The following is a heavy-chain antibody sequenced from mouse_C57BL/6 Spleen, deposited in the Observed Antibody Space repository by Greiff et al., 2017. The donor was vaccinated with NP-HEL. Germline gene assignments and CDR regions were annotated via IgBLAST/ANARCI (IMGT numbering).Heavy chain of an antibody. D-gene: IGHD2-4*01. J-gene: IGHJ2*01. V-gene: IGHV3-6*01. Sequence: DVHLVESGPGLVKPSQSLSLTCSVTGYSITSGYYWNWIRQFPGNKLEWMGYISYDGSNNYNPSLKNRISLTRDTSKNQFFLKLNSVTTEDTATYYCARERGIYYDYDEDFDYWGQGTTLTVSS. CDR3: ARERGIYYDYDEDFDY. CDR2: ISYDGSN. CDR1: GYSITSGYY.